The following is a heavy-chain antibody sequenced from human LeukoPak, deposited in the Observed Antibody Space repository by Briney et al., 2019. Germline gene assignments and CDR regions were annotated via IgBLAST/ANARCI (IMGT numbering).Heavy chain of an antibody. J-gene: IGHJ6*02. Sequence: SETLSLTCAVYGGSFSGYYWSWIRQHPGKGLEWIGYIYYSGSTYYNPSLKSRVTISVDTSKNQFSLKLSSVTAADTAVYYCARAYGGGSCYYYYGMDVWGQGTTVIVSS. CDR3: ARAYGGGSCYYYYGMDV. CDR2: IYYSGST. CDR1: GGSFSGYY. V-gene: IGHV4-31*11. D-gene: IGHD2-15*01.